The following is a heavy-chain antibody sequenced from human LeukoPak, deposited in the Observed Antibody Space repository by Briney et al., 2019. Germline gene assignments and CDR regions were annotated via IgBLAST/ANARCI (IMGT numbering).Heavy chain of an antibody. V-gene: IGHV3-33*01. CDR1: GFTFSSYG. CDR2: IWYDGSNK. J-gene: IGHJ4*02. CDR3: ARVSYDSSGYYWRRTDY. Sequence: PGGSLRLSCAVSGFTFSSYGMHWVRQAPGKGLEWVAVIWYDGSNKYYADSVKGRFTISRDNAKNTLYLQMNSLRAEDTAVYYCARVSYDSSGYYWRRTDYWGQGTLVTVSS. D-gene: IGHD3-22*01.